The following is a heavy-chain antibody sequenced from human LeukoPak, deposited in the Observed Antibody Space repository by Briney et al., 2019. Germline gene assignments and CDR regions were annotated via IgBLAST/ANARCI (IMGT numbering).Heavy chain of an antibody. J-gene: IGHJ6*04. CDR3: AELGITMIGGV. Sequence: GGSLRLSCAASVFTFSSYEMNWVRQAAGKGLEWVSYISSSGSTIYYADSVKGRFTISRDNAKNSLYLQMNSLRAEDTAVYYCAELGITMIGGVWGKGTTVTISS. V-gene: IGHV3-48*03. D-gene: IGHD3-10*02. CDR1: VFTFSSYE. CDR2: ISSSGSTI.